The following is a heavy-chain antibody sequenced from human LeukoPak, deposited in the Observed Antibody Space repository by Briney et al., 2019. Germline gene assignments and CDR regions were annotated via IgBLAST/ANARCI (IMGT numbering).Heavy chain of an antibody. Sequence: GASVKVSCKASGYTFTSYGISWVRQAPGQGLEWMGWISAYNGNTNYAQKLQGRVTMTTDTSTSTAYMELRSLRSDDTAVYYCARGSLHGDYWSPANDYWGQGTLVTVSS. J-gene: IGHJ4*02. CDR1: GYTFTSYG. CDR2: ISAYNGNT. D-gene: IGHD4-17*01. CDR3: ARGSLHGDYWSPANDY. V-gene: IGHV1-18*01.